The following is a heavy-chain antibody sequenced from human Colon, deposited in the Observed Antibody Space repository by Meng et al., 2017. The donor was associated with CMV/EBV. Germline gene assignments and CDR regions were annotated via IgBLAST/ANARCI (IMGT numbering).Heavy chain of an antibody. CDR2: MNPRSGDT. V-gene: IGHV1-8*01. CDR3: ARLTSGGY. J-gene: IGHJ4*02. CDR1: GYTFTSYD. D-gene: IGHD4/OR15-4a*01. Sequence: QVQLVQSGAEVKRPGASVKVSCQASGYTFTSYDINWVRQTPGQGLERVGWMNPRSGDTDYARKFQGRVTMTRDTSLGTAYLELRSLTSEDTAIYYCARLTSGGYWGQGTLVTVSS.